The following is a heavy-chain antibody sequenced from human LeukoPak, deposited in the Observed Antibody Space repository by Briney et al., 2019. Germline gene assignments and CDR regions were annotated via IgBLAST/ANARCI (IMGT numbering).Heavy chain of an antibody. Sequence: GGSLRLSCAASGFTFSSYAMSWVRQAPGKGLEWVSAISGSGGSTYYADSVKGRFTISRDNSKNTLYLQMNSLRAEDTAIYYCAKGPNYSSGWPFDYWGQGTLVTVSS. D-gene: IGHD6-19*01. V-gene: IGHV3-23*01. J-gene: IGHJ4*02. CDR3: AKGPNYSSGWPFDY. CDR1: GFTFSSYA. CDR2: ISGSGGST.